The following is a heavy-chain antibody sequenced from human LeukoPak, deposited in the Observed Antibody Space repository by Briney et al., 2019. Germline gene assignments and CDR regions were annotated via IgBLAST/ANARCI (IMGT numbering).Heavy chain of an antibody. J-gene: IGHJ4*02. CDR1: GFTFSSYA. CDR3: AKGPFFYYDASGYNYFDF. CDR2: MSGSGGMT. V-gene: IGHV3-23*01. Sequence: GGSLRLSCAAAGFTFSSYAMSWVRQAPGKGLEWVSAMSGSGGMTYYADSVKGRFTISRDTSKKTLYLQMNSLRAEDTAVYYCAKGPFFYYDASGYNYFDFWGRGTLVTVSS. D-gene: IGHD3-22*01.